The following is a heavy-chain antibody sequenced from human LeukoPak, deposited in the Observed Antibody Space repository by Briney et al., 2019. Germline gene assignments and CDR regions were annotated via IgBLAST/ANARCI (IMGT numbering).Heavy chain of an antibody. D-gene: IGHD3-3*01. Sequence: GGSLRLSCSASGFTFSDYAMSWVRQAPGKGLEWVSSTSGSGGSTYYADSVKGRSTISRDNAKYTLFLQVNSLRADDTAIYYCVKGGQRYDFWRFDYWGQGTLVTVSS. CDR3: VKGGQRYDFWRFDY. CDR2: TSGSGGST. CDR1: GFTFSDYA. J-gene: IGHJ4*02. V-gene: IGHV3-23*01.